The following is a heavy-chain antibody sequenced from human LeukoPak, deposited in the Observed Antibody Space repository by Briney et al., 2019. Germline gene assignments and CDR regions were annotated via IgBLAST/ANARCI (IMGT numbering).Heavy chain of an antibody. CDR1: GGSISSGSYY. CDR2: IYTSGST. CDR3: ARDHPNSSGWYGRPGAYMDV. D-gene: IGHD6-19*01. Sequence: SETLSLTCTVSGGSISSGSYYWSWIRQPAGKGLEWIGRIYTSGSTNYNPSLKSRVTISVDTSKNQFSLKLSSVTAADTAVYYCARDHPNSSGWYGRPGAYMDVWGKGTTVTISS. V-gene: IGHV4-61*02. J-gene: IGHJ6*03.